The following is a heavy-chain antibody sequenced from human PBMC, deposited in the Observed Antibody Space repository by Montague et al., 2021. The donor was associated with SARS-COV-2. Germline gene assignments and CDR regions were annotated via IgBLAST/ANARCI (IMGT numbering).Heavy chain of an antibody. V-gene: IGHV3-13*01. J-gene: IGHJ6*02. CDR3: ARAGLGGAYYYYYGMDV. Sequence: SLRLSCAASGFTFSSYDMHWVRQATGKGLEWVSAIGTAGDTYYTGSVKGRFTISRENAKNSLYLQMNSLRAGDTAGYYCARAGLGGAYYYYYGMDVWGQGTTVTVSS. D-gene: IGHD4-23*01. CDR1: GFTFSSYD. CDR2: IGTAGDT.